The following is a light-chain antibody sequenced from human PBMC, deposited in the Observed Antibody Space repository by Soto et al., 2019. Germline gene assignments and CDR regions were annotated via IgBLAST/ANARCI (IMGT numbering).Light chain of an antibody. Sequence: EIVLTQSPGTLSLSPGERATLSCRASQSVSSIYLAWYQQKPGQAPRLLIYRASSRATGIPDRFSGSGSGTDFTLTISRLEPEDFAVYYCQQYGSSYTFGQGTKLELK. CDR1: QSVSSIY. V-gene: IGKV3-20*01. CDR3: QQYGSSYT. CDR2: RAS. J-gene: IGKJ2*01.